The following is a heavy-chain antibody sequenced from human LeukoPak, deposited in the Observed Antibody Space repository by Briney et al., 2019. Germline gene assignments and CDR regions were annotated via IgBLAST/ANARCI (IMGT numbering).Heavy chain of an antibody. D-gene: IGHD4-17*01. CDR1: GFAFSDYF. Sequence: GGSLRLSCAASGFAFSDYFMTWVRQAPGKGLEWVSAISGSGGSTYYADSVKGRFTISRDNSKNTLYLQMNSLRAEDTAVYYCAKWLGDDYGDYRGMDVWGQGTTVTVSS. J-gene: IGHJ6*02. CDR2: ISGSGGST. V-gene: IGHV3-23*01. CDR3: AKWLGDDYGDYRGMDV.